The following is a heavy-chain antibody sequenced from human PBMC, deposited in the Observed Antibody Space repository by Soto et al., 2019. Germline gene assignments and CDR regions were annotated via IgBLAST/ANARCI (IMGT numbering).Heavy chain of an antibody. CDR1: GYTFTSFW. D-gene: IGHD2-2*01. CDR3: AAPKQLSMGYYYGMDV. J-gene: IGHJ6*02. V-gene: IGHV5-51*01. Sequence: GESLKISCKGSGYTFTSFWIAWVRQMPGKGLEWMGVIYPGDSDTSYSPSFQGLVTISADKSISTAYLQWSSLKASDTAMYYCAAPKQLSMGYYYGMDVWGQGTTVTVSS. CDR2: IYPGDSDT.